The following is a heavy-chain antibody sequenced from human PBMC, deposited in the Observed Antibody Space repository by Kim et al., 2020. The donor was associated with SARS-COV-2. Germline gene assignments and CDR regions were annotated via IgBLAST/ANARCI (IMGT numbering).Heavy chain of an antibody. CDR1: GFTFSSYW. Sequence: GGSLRLSCAASGFTFSSYWMRWVRQAPGKGLEWVANIKQDGSEKYYVDSVKGRFTISRDNAKNSLYLQMNSLRAEDTAVYYCARAGVWGGSGSYRGYYYYGMDVWGQGTTVTVSS. D-gene: IGHD3-10*01. J-gene: IGHJ6*02. CDR2: IKQDGSEK. V-gene: IGHV3-7*01. CDR3: ARAGVWGGSGSYRGYYYYGMDV.